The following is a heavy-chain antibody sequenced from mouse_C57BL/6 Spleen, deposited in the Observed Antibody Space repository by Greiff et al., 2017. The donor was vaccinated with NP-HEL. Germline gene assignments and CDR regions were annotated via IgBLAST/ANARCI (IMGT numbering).Heavy chain of an antibody. Sequence: EVQLMESGEGLVKPGGSLKLSCAASGFTFSSYAMSWVRQTPEKRLEWVAYISSGGDYIYYADTVKGRFTISRDNARNTLYLQMSSLKSEDTAMYYCTRDESSDAMDYWGQGTSVTVSS. CDR1: GFTFSSYA. CDR2: ISSGGDYI. V-gene: IGHV5-9-1*02. D-gene: IGHD1-1*01. J-gene: IGHJ4*01. CDR3: TRDESSDAMDY.